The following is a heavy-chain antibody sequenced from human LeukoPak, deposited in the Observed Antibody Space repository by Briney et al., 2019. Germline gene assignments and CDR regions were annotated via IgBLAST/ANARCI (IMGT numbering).Heavy chain of an antibody. CDR3: ARAASITMIVVPTFDY. CDR2: ISAYNGNT. J-gene: IGHJ4*02. Sequence: GASVKVSCKASGYTFTSYGISWVRQAPGQGLEWMGWISAYNGNTNYAQKLQGRVTMTTDTSTSTAYMELRSLRSDDPAVYYCARAASITMIVVPTFDYWGQGTLVTVSS. V-gene: IGHV1-18*01. CDR1: GYTFTSYG. D-gene: IGHD3-22*01.